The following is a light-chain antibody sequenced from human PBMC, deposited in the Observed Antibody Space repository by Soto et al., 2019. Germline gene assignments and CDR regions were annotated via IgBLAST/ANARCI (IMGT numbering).Light chain of an antibody. CDR1: SSDVGGYNY. Sequence: QSVLAQPASVSGSPGQSITISCTGTSSDVGGYNYVSWYQQHAGKAPKLMIYEVTDRPSGVSNRFSGSKSGNTASLTSSGLQAEDEADYYCSSYTTGSTLGVLFGGGTKLTVL. V-gene: IGLV2-14*01. CDR3: SSYTTGSTLGVL. J-gene: IGLJ2*01. CDR2: EVT.